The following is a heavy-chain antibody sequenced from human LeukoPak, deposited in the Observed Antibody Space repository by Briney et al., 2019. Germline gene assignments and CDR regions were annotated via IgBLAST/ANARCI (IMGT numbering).Heavy chain of an antibody. Sequence: PGRSLRLSCAASGFTFSSYGMHWVRQAPGKGLEWVAVISYDGSNKYYADSVKGRFTISRDNSKNTLYLQMNSLRAEDTAVYYCAKAGYCSGGSCWSDFDYWGQGTLITVSS. CDR1: GFTFSSYG. CDR3: AKAGYCSGGSCWSDFDY. J-gene: IGHJ4*02. V-gene: IGHV3-30*18. CDR2: ISYDGSNK. D-gene: IGHD2-15*01.